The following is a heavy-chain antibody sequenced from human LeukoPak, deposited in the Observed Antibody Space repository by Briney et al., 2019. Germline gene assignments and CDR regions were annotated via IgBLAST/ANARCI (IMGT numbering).Heavy chain of an antibody. J-gene: IGHJ4*02. CDR2: IRYDGSNK. Sequence: PGGSLRLSCAASGFTFSSYGIHWVRQAPGKGLEWVAFIRYDGSNKYYADSVKGRFTISRDNSKNTLYLQMNSLRAEDTAVYYCAKDRGGYCSGGSCYYFDDCGQGTLVIVSS. D-gene: IGHD2-15*01. CDR3: AKDRGGYCSGGSCYYFDD. CDR1: GFTFSSYG. V-gene: IGHV3-30*02.